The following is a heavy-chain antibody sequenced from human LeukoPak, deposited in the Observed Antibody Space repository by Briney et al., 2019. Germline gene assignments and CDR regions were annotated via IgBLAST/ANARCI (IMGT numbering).Heavy chain of an antibody. CDR2: INPNSGGT. CDR3: ARSWSGRFGELHY. J-gene: IGHJ4*02. V-gene: IGHV1-2*02. D-gene: IGHD3-16*01. Sequence: ASVKVSCKASGYTFTGYYMHWVRQAPGQGLEWMGWINPNSGGTNYAQKFQGRVTMTRDTSISTAYMEVSRLRSDDTAAYYCARSWSGRFGELHYWGQGTLVTVSS. CDR1: GYTFTGYY.